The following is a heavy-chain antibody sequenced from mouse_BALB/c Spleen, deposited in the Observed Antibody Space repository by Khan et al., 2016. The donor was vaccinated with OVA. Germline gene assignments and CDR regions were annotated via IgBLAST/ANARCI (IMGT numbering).Heavy chain of an antibody. D-gene: IGHD1-1*01. J-gene: IGHJ2*01. Sequence: QVQLQQSGAELVKAGASVKMSCKASGYTFTSYWMHWVKQRLGQGLAWFAETNPTNGRTYYHEKFKSKATLTVDKSSSTAYMLLSGPTFEDSAVYYCARIKKIVATYFDYWGQGTTLTVSS. V-gene: IGHV1S81*02. CDR3: ARIKKIVATYFDY. CDR2: TNPTNGRT. CDR1: GYTFTSYW.